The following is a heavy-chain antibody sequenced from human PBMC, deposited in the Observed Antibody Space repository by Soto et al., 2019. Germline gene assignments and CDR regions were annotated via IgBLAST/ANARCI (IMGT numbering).Heavy chain of an antibody. D-gene: IGHD2-8*01. CDR3: ARLIGNSWLDA. V-gene: IGHV4-31*03. CDR1: GGSISSGGYY. J-gene: IGHJ5*02. CDR2: IYYSGST. Sequence: SETLSLTCTVSGGSISSGGYYWSWIRQHPGKGLEWIGYIYYSGSTYYNPSLKSRVTISVDTSKNQFSLKLSSVTAADTAVYYCARLIGNSWLDAWGQGTLFTVSS.